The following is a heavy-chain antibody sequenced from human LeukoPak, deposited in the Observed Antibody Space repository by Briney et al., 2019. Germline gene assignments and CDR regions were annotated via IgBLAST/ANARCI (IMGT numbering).Heavy chain of an antibody. CDR1: GFTFSSYA. Sequence: GGSLSLSCAASGFTFSSYAMSWVRQAPGKGLEWVSAISGSGGSTYYADSVEGRFTISRDNSKNTLYLQMNSLRAEDTAVYYCAKDHRGGSGYYSRWGQGTLVTVSS. D-gene: IGHD3-22*01. V-gene: IGHV3-23*01. CDR2: ISGSGGST. CDR3: AKDHRGGSGYYSR. J-gene: IGHJ4*02.